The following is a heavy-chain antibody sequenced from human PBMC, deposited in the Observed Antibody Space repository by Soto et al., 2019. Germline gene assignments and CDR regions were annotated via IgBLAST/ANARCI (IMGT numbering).Heavy chain of an antibody. CDR2: IYSGGST. Sequence: PGGSLRLSCAASGFTVSSNYMSWVRQAPGKGLEWVSVIYSGGSTYYADSVKGRFTISRHNSKNTLYLQMNSLRAEDTAVYYCASFPGIAVADTKGAYYGMEVWGQGTTVTVSS. CDR1: GFTVSSNY. V-gene: IGHV3-53*04. J-gene: IGHJ6*02. CDR3: ASFPGIAVADTKGAYYGMEV. D-gene: IGHD6-19*01.